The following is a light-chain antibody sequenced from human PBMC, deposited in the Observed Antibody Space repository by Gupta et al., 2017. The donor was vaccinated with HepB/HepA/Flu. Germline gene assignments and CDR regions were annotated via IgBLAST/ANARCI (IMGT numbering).Light chain of an antibody. Sequence: DIVMTQSPDLLAVSLGERATINCKSSQSVLYSSNNKNYLSWYQQRPGQPPKLLIYWASTRESGVPDRFSGSGSGTEFTLTISSLQAEDVAVYYCQQYCSTPRTFGQGTKVEV. CDR1: QSVLYSSNNKNY. CDR2: WAS. V-gene: IGKV4-1*01. J-gene: IGKJ1*01. CDR3: QQYCSTPRT.